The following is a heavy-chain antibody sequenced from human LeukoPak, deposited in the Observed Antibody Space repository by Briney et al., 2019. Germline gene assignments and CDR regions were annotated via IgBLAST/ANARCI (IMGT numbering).Heavy chain of an antibody. J-gene: IGHJ4*02. Sequence: ASVKVSYKTSGYTLHRHGISWVRQAPGQGLEWMGWISAYNGNTNYAQEFQGRVTMTTDTSTSTAYMELRSLRSDDTAVYCWARGGRSDIDYWGQGTLVTVSS. V-gene: IGHV1-18*01. CDR3: ARGGRSDIDY. CDR1: GYTLHRHG. CDR2: ISAYNGNT. D-gene: IGHD3-16*01.